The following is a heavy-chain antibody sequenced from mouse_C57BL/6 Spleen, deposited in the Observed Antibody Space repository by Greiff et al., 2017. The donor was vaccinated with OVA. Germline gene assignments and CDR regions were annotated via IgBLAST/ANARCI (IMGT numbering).Heavy chain of an antibody. CDR3: TSLDSSGYDGY. D-gene: IGHD3-2*02. Sequence: EVKLVESGAELVRPGASVKLSCTASGFNIKDDYMHWVKQRPEQGLEWIGWIDPENGDTEYASKFQGKATITADTSSNTAYLQLSSLTSEDTAVYYCTSLDSSGYDGYWGQGTTLTVSS. V-gene: IGHV14-4*01. CDR2: IDPENGDT. CDR1: GFNIKDDY. J-gene: IGHJ2*01.